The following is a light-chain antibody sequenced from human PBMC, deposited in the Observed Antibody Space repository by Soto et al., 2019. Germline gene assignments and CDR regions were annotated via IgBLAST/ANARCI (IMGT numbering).Light chain of an antibody. CDR1: QSLLHINGYNY. CDR2: LGS. V-gene: IGKV2-28*01. Sequence: DLVMTQSPLSLPVTPGEPASISCRSSQSLLHINGYNYLDWYLQKPGQSPQLLIYLGSSRASGVPDRFSGSGSGTDFTLKISRVEAEDVGVYYCMQPLQTPWTFGQGTKVEIK. CDR3: MQPLQTPWT. J-gene: IGKJ1*01.